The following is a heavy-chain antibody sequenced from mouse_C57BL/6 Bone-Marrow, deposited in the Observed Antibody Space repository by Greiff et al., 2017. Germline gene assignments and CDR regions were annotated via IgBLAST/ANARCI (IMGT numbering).Heavy chain of an antibody. Sequence: EVQLQESGAELVKPGASVTLSCTASGFNFKDYYMPWVQQRTEQGLEWIGRIDPEDGETNYATKFQGKATITVDTSSNTAYLQLSSLTSEDTAVYYCARLSWVFDYWGQGTTLTVSS. D-gene: IGHD4-1*01. CDR2: IDPEDGET. V-gene: IGHV14-2*01. J-gene: IGHJ2*01. CDR1: GFNFKDYY. CDR3: ARLSWVFDY.